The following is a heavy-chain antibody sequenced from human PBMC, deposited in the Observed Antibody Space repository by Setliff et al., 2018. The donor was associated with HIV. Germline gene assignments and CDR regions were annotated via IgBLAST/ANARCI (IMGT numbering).Heavy chain of an antibody. CDR3: ARRRGYGYGSDAFDF. J-gene: IGHJ3*01. V-gene: IGHV4-39*02. D-gene: IGHD5-18*01. Sequence: SETLSLTCTVSGGSISSSGYYWGWIRQPPGKGLEWIGSIYYSGSTYYNQSLKSRVTISVDTSKNHFSLKLSSVTAADTAVHYCARRRGYGYGSDAFDFWGQGTMVTVSS. CDR1: GGSISSSGYY. CDR2: IYYSGST.